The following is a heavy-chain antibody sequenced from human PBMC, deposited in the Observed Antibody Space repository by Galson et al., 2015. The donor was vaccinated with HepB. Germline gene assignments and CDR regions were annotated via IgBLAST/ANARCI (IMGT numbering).Heavy chain of an antibody. Sequence: SVKVSCKASGGTFSSYAISWVRQAPGQGLEWMGIINPSGGSTSYAQKFQGRVTMTRDTSTSTVYMELSSLRSEDTAVYYCARVCLSSSTSCYTANYGMDVWGQGTTVTVSS. CDR2: INPSGGST. D-gene: IGHD2-2*02. CDR3: ARVCLSSSTSCYTANYGMDV. J-gene: IGHJ6*02. CDR1: GGTFSSYA. V-gene: IGHV1-46*01.